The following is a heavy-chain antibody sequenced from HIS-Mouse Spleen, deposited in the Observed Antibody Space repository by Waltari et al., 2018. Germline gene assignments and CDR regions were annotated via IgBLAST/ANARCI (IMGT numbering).Heavy chain of an antibody. V-gene: IGHV4-31*03. CDR2: IYYSGST. D-gene: IGHD3-3*01. J-gene: IGHJ5*02. CDR3: ARSPYYDFWSGYSDNWFDP. Sequence: QVQLQESGPGLVKPSQTLYLTCTVSGGPISSGGYYWSWIRQHPGRGLAWIGYIYYSGSTYYNPSLKSRVTISVDTSKNQFSLKLSSVTAADTAVYYCARSPYYDFWSGYSDNWFDPWGQGTLVTVSS. CDR1: GGPISSGGYY.